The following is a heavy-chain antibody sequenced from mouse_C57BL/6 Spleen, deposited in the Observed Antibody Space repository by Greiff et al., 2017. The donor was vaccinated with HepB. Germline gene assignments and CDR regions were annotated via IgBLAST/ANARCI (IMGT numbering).Heavy chain of an antibody. J-gene: IGHJ4*01. CDR1: GYTFTDYY. CDR3: AVTPYAMDY. V-gene: IGHV1-26*01. CDR2: INPNNGGT. D-gene: IGHD2-1*01. Sequence: VQLQQSGPELVKPGASVKISCKASGYTFTDYYMNWVKQSHGKSLEWIGDINPNNGGTSYNQKFKGKATLTVDKSSSTAYMELRSLTSEDSAVYYCAVTPYAMDYWGQGTSVTVSS.